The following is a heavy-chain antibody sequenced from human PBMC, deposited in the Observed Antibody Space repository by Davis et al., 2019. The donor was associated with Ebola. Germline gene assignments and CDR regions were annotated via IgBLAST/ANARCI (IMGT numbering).Heavy chain of an antibody. J-gene: IGHJ6*02. CDR1: GFTFDDYA. V-gene: IGHV3-9*03. D-gene: IGHD4-17*01. CDR3: AKDGSYGDYYYYGMDV. Sequence: SLKISCAASGFTFDDYAMHWVRQAPGKGLEWVSGISWNSGSIGYADSVKGRFTISRDNAKNSLYLQMNSLRAEDMALYYCAKDGSYGDYYYYGMDVWGQGTTVTVSS. CDR2: ISWNSGSI.